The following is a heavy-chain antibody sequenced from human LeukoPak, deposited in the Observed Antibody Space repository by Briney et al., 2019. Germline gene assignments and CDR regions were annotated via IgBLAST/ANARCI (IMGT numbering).Heavy chain of an antibody. V-gene: IGHV1-69*13. Sequence: GASVKVSCEASGGTFSSYAISWVRQAPGQGLEWMGGIIPIFGTANYAQKFQGRVTITADESTSTAYMELSSLRSEDTAVYYCARKIYGSGSYFDYWGQGTLVTVSS. D-gene: IGHD3-10*01. CDR2: IIPIFGTA. CDR1: GGTFSSYA. J-gene: IGHJ4*02. CDR3: ARKIYGSGSYFDY.